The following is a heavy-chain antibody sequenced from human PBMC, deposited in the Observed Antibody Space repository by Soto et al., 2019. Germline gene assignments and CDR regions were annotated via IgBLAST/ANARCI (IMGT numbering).Heavy chain of an antibody. J-gene: IGHJ4*02. CDR3: ARHRGYSYGSIDY. Sequence: PSETLSLTCTVSGGSISSSSYYWGWIRQPPGKGLEWIGSIYYSGSTYYNPSLKSRVTISVDTSKNQFSLKLSSVTAADTAVYYCARHRGYSYGSIDYWGQGTLVTVSS. V-gene: IGHV4-39*01. D-gene: IGHD5-18*01. CDR1: GGSISSSSYY. CDR2: IYYSGST.